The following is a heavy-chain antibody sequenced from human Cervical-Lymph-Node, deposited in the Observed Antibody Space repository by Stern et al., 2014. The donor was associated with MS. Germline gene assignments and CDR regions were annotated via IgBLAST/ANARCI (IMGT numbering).Heavy chain of an antibody. D-gene: IGHD3-16*01. CDR2: ISYDETTK. V-gene: IGHV3-30*04. J-gene: IGHJ6*02. CDR1: GFSFSSFA. Sequence: QLVQSGGGVVQPGRSLTLSCAASGFSFSSFAMHWVRQAPGMGLDWVAVISYDETTKHFADSVKGRFTISRDNSKNTLYLQMNGLRPEDTAVFYCARGTGGGADNYYYGMDLWGQGTTVTVSS. CDR3: ARGTGGGADNYYYGMDL.